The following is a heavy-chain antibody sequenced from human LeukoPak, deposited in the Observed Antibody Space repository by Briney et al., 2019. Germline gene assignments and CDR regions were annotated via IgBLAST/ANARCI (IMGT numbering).Heavy chain of an antibody. CDR3: ARGGVPSYYFDY. CDR2: IYYSGST. Sequence: SETLSLTCTVSGGAISSYYWSWIRQPPGKGLEWIGYIYYSGSTNYNPSLKSRVTISVATSKNQFSLKLSSVTAADTAVYYCARGGVPSYYFDYWGQGTLVTVSS. D-gene: IGHD3-10*01. V-gene: IGHV4-59*08. CDR1: GGAISSYY. J-gene: IGHJ4*02.